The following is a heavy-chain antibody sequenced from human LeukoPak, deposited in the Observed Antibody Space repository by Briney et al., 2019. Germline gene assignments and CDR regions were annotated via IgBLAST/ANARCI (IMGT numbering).Heavy chain of an antibody. CDR2: ISAYNGNT. J-gene: IGHJ4*02. V-gene: IGHV1-18*01. CDR3: ARDVVGRWSRGYFDY. D-gene: IGHD2-21*01. Sequence: GESLKISCKGSGYSFTSYGISWVRQAPGQGLEWMGWISAYNGNTNYAQKLQGRVTMTTDTSTSTAYMELRSLRSDDTAVYYCARDVVGRWSRGYFDYWGQGTLVTVSS. CDR1: GYSFTSYG.